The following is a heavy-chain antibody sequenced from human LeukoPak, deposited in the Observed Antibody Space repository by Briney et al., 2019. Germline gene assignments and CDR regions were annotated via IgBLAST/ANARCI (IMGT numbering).Heavy chain of an antibody. D-gene: IGHD2-2*01. CDR2: IYYTGST. CDR1: GGSISSSGYY. J-gene: IGHJ4*02. CDR3: ARRQPAALFDY. V-gene: IGHV4-39*07. Sequence: SETLSLTCTVSGGSISSSGYYWGWIRQPPGKGLEWIGTIYYTGSTSYNPSLKSRVTISLDTSKNQFSLKLSSVTAADTAVYYCARRQPAALFDYWGQGTLVTVSS.